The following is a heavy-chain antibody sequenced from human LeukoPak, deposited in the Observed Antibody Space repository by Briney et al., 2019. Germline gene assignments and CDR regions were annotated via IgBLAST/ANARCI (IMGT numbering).Heavy chain of an antibody. CDR1: GYTFIAYY. J-gene: IGHJ4*02. Sequence: VASVKVSCKASGYTFIAYYMHWVRQAPGQGLEWMGWINPNSGGTNYAQKFQGRVTMTRDTSISTAYMDLSSLRSDDTAVYYCATDPVGYCSANGCYSVDYWGQGTLVTVSS. D-gene: IGHD2-15*01. CDR2: INPNSGGT. CDR3: ATDPVGYCSANGCYSVDY. V-gene: IGHV1-2*02.